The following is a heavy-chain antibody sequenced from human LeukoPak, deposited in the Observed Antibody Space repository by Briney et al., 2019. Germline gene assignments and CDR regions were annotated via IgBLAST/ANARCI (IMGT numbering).Heavy chain of an antibody. CDR3: ARDRGGNTAGFAS. CDR1: GFSFDDYS. Sequence: GGSLRLSCAASGFSFDDYSMHWVRQRPGKGLEWVSLVSWDGGSLYYADSVRGRFTISRDNKKHSLFLDMKSLKTEGTAFYFCARDRGGNTAGFASWGQGTLVTVSS. V-gene: IGHV3-43*01. J-gene: IGHJ4*02. D-gene: IGHD4-23*01. CDR2: VSWDGGSL.